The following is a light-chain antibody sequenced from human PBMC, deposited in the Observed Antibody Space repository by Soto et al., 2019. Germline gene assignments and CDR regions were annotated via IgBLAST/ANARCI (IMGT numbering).Light chain of an antibody. CDR3: SSYTGINTWV. CDR2: VNT. Sequence: QSVLTQPPSVSGAPGQRVTFSCTGSDSNIGAGYSVNWYQQIPGTAPKLLVYVNTNRPSGVPDRFSGSTSGTIASLAITGLQAEDEAHYYCSSYTGINTWVFGGGTKLTVL. V-gene: IGLV1-40*01. J-gene: IGLJ3*02. CDR1: DSNIGAGYS.